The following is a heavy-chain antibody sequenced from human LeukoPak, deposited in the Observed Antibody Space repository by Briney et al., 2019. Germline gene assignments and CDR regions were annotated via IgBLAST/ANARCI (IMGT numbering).Heavy chain of an antibody. CDR2: ISSDGSST. J-gene: IGHJ5*02. D-gene: IGHD6-13*01. CDR1: GFTFSSYW. V-gene: IGHV3-74*01. CDR3: ARGALEYSSSWYNWFDP. Sequence: GGSLRLSCAASGFTFSSYWMHWVRQAPGKGLVWVSRISSDGSSTSYADSVKGRFTISRDNAKNTLYLQMNSLRAEDTAVYYCARGALEYSSSWYNWFDPWGQGTLVTVSS.